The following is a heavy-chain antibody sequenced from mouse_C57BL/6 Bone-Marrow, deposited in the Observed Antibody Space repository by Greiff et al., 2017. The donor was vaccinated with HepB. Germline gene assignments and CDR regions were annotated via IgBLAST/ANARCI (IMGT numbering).Heavy chain of an antibody. CDR2: ISRGSSTI. V-gene: IGHV5-17*01. Sequence: EVKLVESGGGLVKPGGSLKLSCAASGFTFSDYGMHWVRQAPEQGLEWVAYISRGSSTIYYADTVKGRFTISRDNSKNTLFLQMTSLRSEDTAVYYCARGYYDYDGSFAYWGQGTLVTVSA. D-gene: IGHD2-4*01. J-gene: IGHJ3*01. CDR3: ARGYYDYDGSFAY. CDR1: GFTFSDYG.